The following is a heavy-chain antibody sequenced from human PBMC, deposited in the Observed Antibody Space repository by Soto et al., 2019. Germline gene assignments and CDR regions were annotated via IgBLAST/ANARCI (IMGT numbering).Heavy chain of an antibody. J-gene: IGHJ6*02. D-gene: IGHD2-15*01. CDR2: IYYSGST. V-gene: IGHV4-39*01. Sequence: SQTLSLTCTVSGGSISSSSYYWGWIRQPPGKGLEWIGSIYYSGSTYYNPSLKSRVTISVDTSKNQFSLKLSSVTAADTAVYYCASRDGVAGKDGMDVWRQGAMV. CDR3: ASRDGVAGKDGMDV. CDR1: GGSISSSSYY.